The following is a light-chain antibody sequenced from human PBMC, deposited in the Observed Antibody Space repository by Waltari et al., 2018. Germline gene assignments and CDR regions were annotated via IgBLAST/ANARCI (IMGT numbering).Light chain of an antibody. J-gene: IGKJ1*01. CDR2: WAS. V-gene: IGKV4-1*01. Sequence: DIVMTQSPDSLAGSLGEGATTNCKASQSVLYSSNNKNYLAWYQQKPGQPPKLLIYWASTRESGVPDRFSGSGSGTDFTLTISSLQAEDVAVYYCQQYYSTPPTFGQGTKVEIK. CDR3: QQYYSTPPT. CDR1: QSVLYSSNNKNY.